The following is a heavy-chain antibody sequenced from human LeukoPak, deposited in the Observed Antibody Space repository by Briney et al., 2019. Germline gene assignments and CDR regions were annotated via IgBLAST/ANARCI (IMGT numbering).Heavy chain of an antibody. Sequence: SVKVSCKASGGTFSSYAISWVRQAPGQGLEWMGGIIPIFGTANYAQKFQGRVTITTDDSTRTAYMELSSLRSEDTAVYHCARGVAAAGTEWGQGTLVTVSS. CDR2: IIPIFGTA. D-gene: IGHD6-13*01. V-gene: IGHV1-69*05. CDR3: ARGVAAAGTE. J-gene: IGHJ4*02. CDR1: GGTFSSYA.